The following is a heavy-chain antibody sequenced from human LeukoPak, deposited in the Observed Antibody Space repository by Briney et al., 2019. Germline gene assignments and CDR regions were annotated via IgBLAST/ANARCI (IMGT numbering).Heavy chain of an antibody. V-gene: IGHV1-46*01. J-gene: IGHJ4*02. Sequence: ASVKVSCKASGYIFTSHYIQWARQVPGQGLEWVGLIHPIGGSTTYAQRFRGRVTMTRDTATSTVYMELRSPRSEDTAIYYCARCDFNSGSYYFDYWGQGSMVTVSS. D-gene: IGHD3-10*01. CDR3: ARCDFNSGSYYFDY. CDR1: GYIFTSHY. CDR2: IHPIGGST.